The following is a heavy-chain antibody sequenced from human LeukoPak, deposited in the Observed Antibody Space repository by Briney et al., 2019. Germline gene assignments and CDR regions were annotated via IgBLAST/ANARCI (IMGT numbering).Heavy chain of an antibody. J-gene: IGHJ4*02. CDR3: ARDLGSSGRFDY. D-gene: IGHD6-19*01. CDR1: GGSISSYY. CDR2: IYYSGST. Sequence: SETLSLTCTVSGGSISSYYWSWIRQPPGKGLEWIGYIYYSGSTNYNPSLKSRVTISVDMSKNQFSLKLSSVTAADTAVYYCARDLGSSGRFDYWGQGTLVTVSS. V-gene: IGHV4-59*01.